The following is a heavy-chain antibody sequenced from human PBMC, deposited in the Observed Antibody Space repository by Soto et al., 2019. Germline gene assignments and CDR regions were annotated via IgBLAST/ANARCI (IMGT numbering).Heavy chain of an antibody. Sequence: EVQLVESGGGLVQPGGSLRLSCAASGFTFSSYNMNWVRQAPGKGLEWVSYISSSSSTIYYADSVKGRFTISRDNAKNALYLQMNSLRDEDKAVYYWARPRESSYVLPDYWGQGTLVTVSS. V-gene: IGHV3-48*02. D-gene: IGHD5-18*01. J-gene: IGHJ4*02. CDR2: ISSSSSTI. CDR1: GFTFSSYN. CDR3: ARPRESSYVLPDY.